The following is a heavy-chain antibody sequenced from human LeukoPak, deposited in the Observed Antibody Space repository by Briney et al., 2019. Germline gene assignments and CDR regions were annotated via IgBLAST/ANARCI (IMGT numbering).Heavy chain of an antibody. Sequence: PGGSLRLSCAASGFTFSSYWMYWVRQAPGKGLVWVSRINSDGSTSISADSVKGRVTTSRDNAKNTLYLQLSSLSAEDTAVYYCARKVTIFGVVSREYMDVWGKRTTATVS. CDR3: ARKVTIFGVVSREYMDV. CDR2: INSDGSTS. J-gene: IGHJ6*03. V-gene: IGHV3-74*01. CDR1: GFTFSSYW. D-gene: IGHD3-3*01.